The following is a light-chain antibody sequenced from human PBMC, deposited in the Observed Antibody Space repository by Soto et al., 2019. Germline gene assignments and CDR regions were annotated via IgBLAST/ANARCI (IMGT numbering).Light chain of an antibody. V-gene: IGKV1-39*01. CDR2: SAS. CDR1: QSIGTS. CDR3: QQSYTAPFT. Sequence: DFQMTQSPSSLSASVGDRVSITCRASQSIGTSLNWYQQKPGKAPKLLIYSASTLQGGGPSRFSGSGSETDFTLTISSLQPEDFATYYCQQSYTAPFTFGPGTKVDVK. J-gene: IGKJ3*01.